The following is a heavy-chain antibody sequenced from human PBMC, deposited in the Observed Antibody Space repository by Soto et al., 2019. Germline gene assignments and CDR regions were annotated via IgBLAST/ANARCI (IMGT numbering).Heavy chain of an antibody. J-gene: IGHJ3*01. CDR1: GYYSSSYW. D-gene: IGHD5-12*01. CDR2: VYVSDSET. CDR3: ARRGTLSGRDAFDV. V-gene: IGHV5-51*01. Sequence: GESLKISCRGSGYYSSSYWIAWVRQMSGKGLEWLGSVYVSDSETKYSPSFQGQVTISADKYTNTAYLYWSSLRASDTAMYYCARRGTLSGRDAFDVWGEGTMVTVSS.